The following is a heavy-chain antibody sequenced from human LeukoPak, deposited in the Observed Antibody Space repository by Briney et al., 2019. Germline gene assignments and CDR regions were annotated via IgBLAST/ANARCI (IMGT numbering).Heavy chain of an antibody. CDR3: ARGERYLVRGLDY. Sequence: EASETLSLTGTVSGGSISDYYWSWIRQPPGKGREGIGYIYSSGTTNYNPSLRSRVAISVDTSKNQLSLKLNPVTAEDTAVYYCARGERYLVRGLDYWGQGMLVTVSS. J-gene: IGHJ4*02. D-gene: IGHD1-1*01. CDR1: GGSISDYY. V-gene: IGHV4-59*08. CDR2: IYSSGTT.